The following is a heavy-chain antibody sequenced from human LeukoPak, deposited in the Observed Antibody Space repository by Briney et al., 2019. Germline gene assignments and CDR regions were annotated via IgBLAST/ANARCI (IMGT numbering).Heavy chain of an antibody. CDR1: GFTFSSYW. CDR3: AGSNGWLIDD. J-gene: IGHJ4*02. Sequence: GGSLRLSCAASGFTFSSYWMSWFRQAPGKGLEWVANIEQDGSEKNYVDSVKGRFTISRDNAENALYLQMNALRPEDTAVYYCAGSNGWLIDDWGQGALVTVSS. V-gene: IGHV3-7*01. CDR2: IEQDGSEK. D-gene: IGHD6-19*01.